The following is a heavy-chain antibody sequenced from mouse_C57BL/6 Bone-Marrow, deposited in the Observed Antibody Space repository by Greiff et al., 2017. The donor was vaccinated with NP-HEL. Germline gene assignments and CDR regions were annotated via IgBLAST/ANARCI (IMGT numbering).Heavy chain of an antibody. CDR1: GFTFSDYG. CDR3: ARLGLRRWYFDV. J-gene: IGHJ1*03. Sequence: EVQLVESGGGLVQPGGSLKLSCAASGFTFSDYGMAWVRQAPRKGPEWVAFISNLAYSIYYADTVTGRFTISRENAKNTLYLEMSSLRSEDTAMYYCARLGLRRWYFDVWGTGTTVTVSS. D-gene: IGHD4-1*01. V-gene: IGHV5-15*01. CDR2: ISNLAYSI.